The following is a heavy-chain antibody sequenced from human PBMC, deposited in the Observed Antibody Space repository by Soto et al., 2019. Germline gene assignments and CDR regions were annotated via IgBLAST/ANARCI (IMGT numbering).Heavy chain of an antibody. CDR3: AKDREQLVRGVYYYHYGMDV. Sequence: GGSLRLSCAASGFTFSSYAMSWVRQAPGKGLEWVSAISGSGGSTYYADSVKGRFTISRDNSKNTLYLQMNSLRAEDTAVYYCAKDREQLVRGVYYYHYGMDVWGQGTTVTVSS. D-gene: IGHD6-13*01. CDR1: GFTFSSYA. V-gene: IGHV3-23*01. CDR2: ISGSGGST. J-gene: IGHJ6*02.